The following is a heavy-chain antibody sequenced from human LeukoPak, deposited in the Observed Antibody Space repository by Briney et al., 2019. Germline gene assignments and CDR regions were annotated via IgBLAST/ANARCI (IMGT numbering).Heavy chain of an antibody. V-gene: IGHV3-21*01. CDR2: ISSSSSYI. CDR1: GFTFSSYS. Sequence: GGSLRLSCAASGFTFSSYSMNWVRQAPGKGTEWVSSISSSSSYIYYADSVKGRFTISRDNAKNSLCLQMNSLRAEDTAVYYCARGGGTNYYGSGSYPYYFDYWGQGTLVTVSS. J-gene: IGHJ4*02. D-gene: IGHD3-10*01. CDR3: ARGGGTNYYGSGSYPYYFDY.